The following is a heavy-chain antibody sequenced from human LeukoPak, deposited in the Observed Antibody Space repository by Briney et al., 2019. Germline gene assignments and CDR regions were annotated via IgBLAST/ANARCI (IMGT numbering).Heavy chain of an antibody. Sequence: PSETLSLTCTVSGDSINSAYFWGWIRQPPGKGLVYIGSIYHSGRTYYNSSLKSRVTISVDTSRNQFSLKLSSVTAADTAIYYCARHPCTSCYTPNWFDPWGQGTLVSVSS. CDR1: GDSINSAYF. V-gene: IGHV4-38-2*02. J-gene: IGHJ5*02. CDR2: IYHSGRT. D-gene: IGHD2-2*02. CDR3: ARHPCTSCYTPNWFDP.